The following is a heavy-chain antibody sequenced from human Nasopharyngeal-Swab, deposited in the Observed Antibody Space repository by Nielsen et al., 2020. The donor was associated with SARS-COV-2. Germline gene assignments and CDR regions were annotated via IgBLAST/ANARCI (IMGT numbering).Heavy chain of an antibody. CDR1: GFTFSSYW. CDR2: ISGSTGRT. CDR3: TRGRKYGSGNYYFDY. Sequence: GESLKISCAASGFTFSSYWMSWVRQAPGKGLEWVSAISGSTGRTYYADSVQGRFAISRDNSKNTLSLQMDSLRAEDTAVYYCTRGRKYGSGNYYFDYWGQGTLVAVSS. D-gene: IGHD3-10*01. J-gene: IGHJ4*02. V-gene: IGHV3-23*01.